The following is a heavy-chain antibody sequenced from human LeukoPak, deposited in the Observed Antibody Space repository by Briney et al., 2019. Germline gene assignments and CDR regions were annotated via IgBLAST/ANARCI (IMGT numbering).Heavy chain of an antibody. CDR2: IKQDGSEK. V-gene: IGHV3-7*01. D-gene: IGHD6-13*01. Sequence: RGSLRLSCAVSGFSVSGYWMTWVRQAPGKGLEWVANIKQDGSEKNYVDSVKGRFTISRDNAENSLFLQMNSLRVEDTAVYYCAREWQGGIAAAGTRIEGDYWGQGTLVAVSS. CDR3: AREWQGGIAAAGTRIEGDY. CDR1: GFSVSGYW. J-gene: IGHJ4*02.